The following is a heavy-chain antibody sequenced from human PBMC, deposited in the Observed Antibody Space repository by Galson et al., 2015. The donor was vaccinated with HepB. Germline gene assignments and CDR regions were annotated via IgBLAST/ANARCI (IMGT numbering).Heavy chain of an antibody. CDR3: ARDPSLIVGATGRFDP. V-gene: IGHV1-2*02. D-gene: IGHD1-26*01. Sequence: SVKVSCKASGYTFTGYYMHWVRQAPGQGLEWMGWINPNSGGTNYAQKFQGRVTMTRDTSISTAYMELSRLRSDDTAVYYCARDPSLIVGATGRFDPWGQGTLVTVSS. CDR2: INPNSGGT. CDR1: GYTFTGYY. J-gene: IGHJ5*02.